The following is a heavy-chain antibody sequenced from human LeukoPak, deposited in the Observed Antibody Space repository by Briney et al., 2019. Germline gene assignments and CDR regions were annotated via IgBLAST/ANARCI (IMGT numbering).Heavy chain of an antibody. CDR2: ISGSGGGT. J-gene: IGHJ4*02. D-gene: IGHD2/OR15-2a*01. V-gene: IGHV3-23*01. Sequence: PGGSLRLSCAASGFTFSSYAMTWVRQAPGKGLEWVSAISGSGGGTYYADSVKGRFTISRGNSKNTLYLQMNSLRAEDTAVYYCAKERSFGTWLGDYWGQGTLVTVSS. CDR1: GFTFSSYA. CDR3: AKERSFGTWLGDY.